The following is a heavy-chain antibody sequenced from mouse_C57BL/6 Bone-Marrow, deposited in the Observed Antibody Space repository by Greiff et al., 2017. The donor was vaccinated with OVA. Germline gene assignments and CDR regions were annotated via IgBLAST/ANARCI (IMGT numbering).Heavy chain of an antibody. Sequence: EVKVVESGGGLVQPGGSLKLSCAASGFTFSDYYMYWVRQTPEKRLEWVAYISNGGGSTYYPGTVKGRFTISRDNAKNTLYLQMSRLKSEDTAMYYCARLYYYGWYFDVWGTGTTVTVSS. CDR3: ARLYYYGWYFDV. V-gene: IGHV5-12*01. D-gene: IGHD1-1*01. CDR2: ISNGGGST. CDR1: GFTFSDYY. J-gene: IGHJ1*03.